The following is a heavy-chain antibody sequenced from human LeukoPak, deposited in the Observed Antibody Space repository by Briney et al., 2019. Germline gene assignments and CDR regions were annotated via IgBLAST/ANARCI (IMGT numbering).Heavy chain of an antibody. J-gene: IGHJ4*02. CDR1: GGSISSSSYY. D-gene: IGHD6-6*01. V-gene: IGHV4-39*07. Sequence: SETLSLTCTVSGGSISSSSYYWGWIRQPPGKGLEWIGSIYYSGSTYYNPSLKSRVTISVDTSKNQFSLKLSSVTAADTAVYYCARDLYSSSPAFDYWGQGTLVTVSS. CDR3: ARDLYSSSPAFDY. CDR2: IYYSGST.